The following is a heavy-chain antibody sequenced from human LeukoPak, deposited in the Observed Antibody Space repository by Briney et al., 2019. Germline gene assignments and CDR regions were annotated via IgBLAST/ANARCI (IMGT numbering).Heavy chain of an antibody. D-gene: IGHD6-13*01. CDR1: GFTFDDYA. J-gene: IGHJ3*02. Sequence: GRSLRLSCAASGFTFDDYAMHWVRHAPGTGLERVSGISWNSGSIGYADSVKGRFTISRDNAKNSLYLQMNSLRPEDTALYYCAKDSAAAKGAFDIWGQGTMVTVSS. CDR3: AKDSAAAKGAFDI. V-gene: IGHV3-9*01. CDR2: ISWNSGSI.